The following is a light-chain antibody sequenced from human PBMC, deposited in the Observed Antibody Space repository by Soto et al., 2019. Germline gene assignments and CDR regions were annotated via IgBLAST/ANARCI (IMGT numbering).Light chain of an antibody. CDR3: SSYTSRNPYV. CDR2: EVT. V-gene: IGLV2-14*01. J-gene: IGLJ1*01. Sequence: QSALTQPASVSGSPGQSITISCTGTSSDVGAYNFVSWYQQHPGKAPKLMIYEVTNRPSGVSNRFSGSKSGITASLTISGLQAEDEADYYCSSYTSRNPYVFGTGTKLTVL. CDR1: SSDVGAYNF.